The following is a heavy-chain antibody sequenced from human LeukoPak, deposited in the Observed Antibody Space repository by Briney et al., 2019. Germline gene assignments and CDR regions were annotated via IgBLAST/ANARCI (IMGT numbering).Heavy chain of an antibody. CDR2: INHSGST. J-gene: IGHJ6*02. V-gene: IGHV4-34*01. CDR1: GGSFSGYY. CDR3: ETRYYYYSAMDV. Sequence: ASETLSLTCAVYGGSFSGYYWTWIRQPPGKGLEWIGEINHSGSTNYNPSLKSRVTISVATSNNQLSLKPSYVTPSDTAVYYCETRYYYYSAMDVWGQGTTVTVSS.